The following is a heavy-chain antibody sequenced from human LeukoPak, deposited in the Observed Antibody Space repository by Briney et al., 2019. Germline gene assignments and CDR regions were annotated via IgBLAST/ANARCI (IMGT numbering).Heavy chain of an antibody. Sequence: GGSLRLSCAASGFTFRSSWMHWVRQVPGKGLVWVSHISPDGDFKDYADSVKGRFIISRDNAKNTLFLQMNRLRAEDTALYFCARDLSFSPDYWGQGPLVTVSS. V-gene: IGHV3-74*01. CDR2: ISPDGDFK. J-gene: IGHJ4*02. CDR3: ARDLSFSPDY. CDR1: GFTFRSSW.